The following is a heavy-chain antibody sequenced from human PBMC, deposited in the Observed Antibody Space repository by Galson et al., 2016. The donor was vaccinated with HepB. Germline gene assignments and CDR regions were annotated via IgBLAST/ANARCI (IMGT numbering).Heavy chain of an antibody. Sequence: SLRLSCAASGFAFSSYAMSWVRQAPGKGLEWVSGISASGLSTFYADAVKGRFIISRDNSKNTLYLQINSLRAEDTAIYYCARLTLPGICCYFYYWGQGTLVTVSP. J-gene: IGHJ4*02. D-gene: IGHD1-14*01. CDR2: ISASGLST. CDR3: ARLTLPGICCYFYY. V-gene: IGHV3-23*01. CDR1: GFAFSSYA.